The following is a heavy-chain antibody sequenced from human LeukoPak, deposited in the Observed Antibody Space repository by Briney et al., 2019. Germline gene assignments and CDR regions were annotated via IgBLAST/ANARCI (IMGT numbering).Heavy chain of an antibody. D-gene: IGHD5-24*01. CDR2: ISGRGDNT. CDR3: AKRPRWLQFHY. V-gene: IGHV3-23*01. CDR1: GFTFSSYA. J-gene: IGHJ4*02. Sequence: GGSLRLSCAASGFTFSSYAMSWVRQAPGKGLEWVSGISGRGDNTSYADSVKGRFTISRDNSKSTLYLQMNSLRAEDTAVYYCAKRPRWLQFHYWGQGTLVTVSS.